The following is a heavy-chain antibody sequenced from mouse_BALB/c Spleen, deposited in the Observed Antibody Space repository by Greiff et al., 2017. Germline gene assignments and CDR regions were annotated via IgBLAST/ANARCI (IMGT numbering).Heavy chain of an antibody. V-gene: IGHV1-14*01. CDR1: GYTFTSYV. CDR3: AMRYDGY. Sequence: EVPLQQSGPELVKPGASVKLSCKASGYTFTSYVMYWVKQKPGQGLAWIGHINHYNDGTKYNEKFIGKATLTSANSSSTAYMVLSSLTTAASAVYYSAMRYDGYGGQGTSVTVSS. J-gene: IGHJ4*01. CDR2: INHYNDGT. D-gene: IGHD2-3*01.